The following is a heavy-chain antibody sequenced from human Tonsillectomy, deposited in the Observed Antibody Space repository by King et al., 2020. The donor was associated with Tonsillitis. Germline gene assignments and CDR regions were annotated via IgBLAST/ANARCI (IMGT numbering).Heavy chain of an antibody. CDR1: GGSISSSSYY. J-gene: IGHJ2*01. CDR2: IYYSGST. Sequence: VQLQESGPGLVKPSETLSLTCTVSGGSISSSSYYWGWIRQPPGKGLEWIGSIYYSGSTYYNPSLKSRVTISVDTSKNQFSLKLSSVTAADTAVYYCARTYYDFWSGYKYWYFDLRGRGTLVTVSS. CDR3: ARTYYDFWSGYKYWYFDL. V-gene: IGHV4-39*01. D-gene: IGHD3-3*01.